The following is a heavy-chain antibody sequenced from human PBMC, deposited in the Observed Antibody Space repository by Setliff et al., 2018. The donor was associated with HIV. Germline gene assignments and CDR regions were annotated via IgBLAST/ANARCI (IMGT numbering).Heavy chain of an antibody. CDR1: GYTFTSYY. Sequence: GASVKVSCKASGYTFTSYYMHWVRQAPGQGLEWMGIINPSGGSTSYAQKFQGRVTMTRDTSTSTVYMELSSLRSEDTAVYYCARDPSGYGSGRHFDLWGQGTLVTVSS. D-gene: IGHD3-10*01. J-gene: IGHJ4*02. CDR3: ARDPSGYGSGRHFDL. V-gene: IGHV1-46*01. CDR2: INPSGGST.